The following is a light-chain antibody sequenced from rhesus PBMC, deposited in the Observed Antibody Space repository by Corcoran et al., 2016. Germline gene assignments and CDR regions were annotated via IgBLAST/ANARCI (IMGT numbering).Light chain of an antibody. Sequence: DIQMTQSPSSLSASIGDRVTITCRASQGISNNLAWFHHKPGKVPKLRYYKESTLQSGIPPRLSGIGAGTDFTLPSSILQPEDFAAYYCPHGFGIPWTFGQGTKVEIK. CDR1: QGISNN. J-gene: IGKJ1*01. CDR2: KES. V-gene: IGKV1-25*01. CDR3: PHGFGIPWT.